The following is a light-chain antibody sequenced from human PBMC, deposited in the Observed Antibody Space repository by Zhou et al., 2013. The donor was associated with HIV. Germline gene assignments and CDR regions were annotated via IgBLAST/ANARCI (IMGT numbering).Light chain of an antibody. J-gene: IGKJ3*01. Sequence: EIVMTQSPATLSVSPGERATLSCRASQSVSGYYLAWYQQKPGQAPRLLIYGASSRATGIPDRFSGSGSGTDFTLTISRLEPEDFAVYYCQQYGSSSLFTFGPGTKVDIK. CDR1: QSVSGYY. CDR3: QQYGSSSLFT. V-gene: IGKV3-20*01. CDR2: GAS.